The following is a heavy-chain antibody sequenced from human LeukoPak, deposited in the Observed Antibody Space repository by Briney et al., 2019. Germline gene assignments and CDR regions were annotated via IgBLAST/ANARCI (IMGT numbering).Heavy chain of an antibody. D-gene: IGHD2-15*01. V-gene: IGHV4-31*03. CDR2: IYYSGST. CDR3: AREGLQPNWFDP. CDR1: GGSISSGGYY. Sequence: PSQTLSLTCTVSGGSISSGGYYWSWIRQHPGKGLEWIGYIYYSGSTYFNPSLKSRVTIPVDTSKNQFSLKLGSVTAADTAVYYCAREGLQPNWFDPWGQGTLVTVSS. J-gene: IGHJ5*02.